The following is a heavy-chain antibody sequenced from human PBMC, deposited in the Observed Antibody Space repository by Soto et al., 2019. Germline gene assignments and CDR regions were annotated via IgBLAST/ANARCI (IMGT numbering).Heavy chain of an antibody. CDR1: GFTFSSYA. V-gene: IGHV3-23*01. J-gene: IGHJ6*02. Sequence: GGSLRLSCAASGFTFSSYAMSWVRQAPGKGLEWVSAISGSGGSTYYADSVKGRFTISRDNSKNTLYLQMNSLRAEDTAVYYCARKDQQYYXFWSGYYTPYYYYGMDVWGQGTTVTVSS. D-gene: IGHD3-3*01. CDR2: ISGSGGST. CDR3: ARKDQQYYXFWSGYYTPYYYYGMDV.